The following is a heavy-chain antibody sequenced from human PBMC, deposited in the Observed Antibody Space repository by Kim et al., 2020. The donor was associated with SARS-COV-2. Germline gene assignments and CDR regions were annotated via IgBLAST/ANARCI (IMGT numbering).Heavy chain of an antibody. CDR2: ISVGKGDT. CDR3: ARSRSLDY. V-gene: IGHV1-3*01. CDR1: GYTFTRND. J-gene: IGHJ4*02. D-gene: IGHD1-26*01. Sequence: ASVKVSCKTSGYTFTRNDIHWVRQAPGQRLEWMGWISVGKGDTKYSQKFQGRLTLTSDTSASAAYMELSSLGSEDTAVYYCARSRSLDYWGQGTLGTVSS.